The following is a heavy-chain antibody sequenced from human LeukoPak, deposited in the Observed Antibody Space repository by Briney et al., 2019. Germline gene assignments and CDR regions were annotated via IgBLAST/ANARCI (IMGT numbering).Heavy chain of an antibody. Sequence: ASVKVSCKASGYTFTGYYMHWVRQAPGQGLEWMGWINPNSGGTNYAQKFQGRVTITRDTSISTAYMELSRLRSDDTAVYYCARDLEVRGVLYYFDYWGQGTLVTVSS. D-gene: IGHD3-10*01. J-gene: IGHJ4*02. V-gene: IGHV1-2*02. CDR3: ARDLEVRGVLYYFDY. CDR1: GYTFTGYY. CDR2: INPNSGGT.